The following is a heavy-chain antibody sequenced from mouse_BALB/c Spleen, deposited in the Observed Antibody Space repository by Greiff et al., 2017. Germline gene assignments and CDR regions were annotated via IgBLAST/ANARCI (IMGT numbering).Heavy chain of an antibody. Sequence: EVQVVESGGDLVKPGGSLKLSCAASGFTFSSYGMSWVRQTPVKRLEWVATISSGGSYTYYPDSVKGRLTISSDNAKNTLYLQMSSLKSEDTAMYYCARHDGYFPFAYWGQGTLVTVAA. V-gene: IGHV5-6*01. D-gene: IGHD2-3*01. CDR1: GFTFSSYG. CDR3: ARHDGYFPFAY. CDR2: ISSGGSYT. J-gene: IGHJ3*01.